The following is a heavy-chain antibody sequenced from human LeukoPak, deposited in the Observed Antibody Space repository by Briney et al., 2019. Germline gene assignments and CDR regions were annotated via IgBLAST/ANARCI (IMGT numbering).Heavy chain of an antibody. V-gene: IGHV3-74*01. Sequence: GGSLRLSCAASGFTFSSYWMHWVRQAPGKGLVWVSRINSDGSSTSYADSVKGQFTISRDNAKNTLYMQMNSLRAEDTAVYYCAREKDYGDNDAFDIWGQGTMVTVSS. D-gene: IGHD4-17*01. J-gene: IGHJ3*02. CDR2: INSDGSST. CDR1: GFTFSSYW. CDR3: AREKDYGDNDAFDI.